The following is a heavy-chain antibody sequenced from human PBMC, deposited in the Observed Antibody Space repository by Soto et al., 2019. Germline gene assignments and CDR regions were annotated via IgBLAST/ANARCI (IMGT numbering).Heavy chain of an antibody. CDR2: MYHSGST. CDR3: ARVPER. D-gene: IGHD2-2*01. CDR1: SGSISSGGYS. J-gene: IGHJ4*02. Sequence: PSDTLSLTCGVSSGSISSGGYSWIWIRQPPGKGLEWIGYMYHSGSTYYNPSLKSRVTISIDRSKNQFSLKLSSVTAADTAVYYCARVPERWGQGTLVTVSS. V-gene: IGHV4-30-2*01.